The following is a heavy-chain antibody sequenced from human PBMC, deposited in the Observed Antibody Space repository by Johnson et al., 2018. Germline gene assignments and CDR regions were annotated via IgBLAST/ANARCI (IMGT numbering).Heavy chain of an antibody. V-gene: IGHV1-46*01. CDR1: GYTFTSYY. J-gene: IGHJ6*02. Sequence: QVQLVESGAEVKKPGASVKVSCKASGYTFTSYYMHWVRQAPGQGLEWMGIINPSGGSTSYAQKFQGRVTMTRDTSTSTVYMELSSLRSEDKAVYYCARAPIWGVVVVPAAIKGYYYYGMDVWGQGTTVTVSS. D-gene: IGHD2-2*02. CDR2: INPSGGST. CDR3: ARAPIWGVVVVPAAIKGYYYYGMDV.